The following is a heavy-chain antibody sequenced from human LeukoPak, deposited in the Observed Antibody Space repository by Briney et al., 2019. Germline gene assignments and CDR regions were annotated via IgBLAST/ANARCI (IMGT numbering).Heavy chain of an antibody. J-gene: IGHJ4*02. CDR2: IHHSGHT. CDR1: GDSVSSYY. CDR3: ARWNDGHHHFDC. D-gene: IGHD1-1*01. V-gene: IGHV4-59*02. Sequence: SETLSLTCTVSGDSVSSYYWNWIRQPPGKGPEWIGYIHHSGHTDNNPSLRSRLTMSVDTSRDQFSLDLISVTAADTAVYYCARWNDGHHHFDCWGQGTLVTVSA.